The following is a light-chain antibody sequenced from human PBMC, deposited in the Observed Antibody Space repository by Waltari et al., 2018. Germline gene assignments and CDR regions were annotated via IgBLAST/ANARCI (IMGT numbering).Light chain of an antibody. J-gene: IGLJ2*01. CDR3: CSYAGSYTVL. CDR1: SNDVGGYTH. CDR2: DVF. Sequence: QSALTQPRSVSGSPGQSVTFSCTVPSNDVGGYTHVSWYQQSPGKAPKLKIYDVFNRPSGVPDRFSGSKSGNTASLTISGLQADDEADYYCCSYAGSYTVLFGGGTKLTVL. V-gene: IGLV2-11*01.